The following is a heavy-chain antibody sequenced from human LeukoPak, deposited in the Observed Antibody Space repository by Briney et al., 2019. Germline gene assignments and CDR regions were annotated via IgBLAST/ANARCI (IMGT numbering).Heavy chain of an antibody. Sequence: GGSLRLSCAASGFTFSSYAMHWVRQAPGKGLEWVAVISYDGSNKYYADSVKGRFTISRDNSKNTLYPQMNSLRAEDTAVYYCSFSMVRGVIGTYYFGYWGQGTLVTVSS. J-gene: IGHJ4*02. V-gene: IGHV3-30-3*01. CDR3: SFSMVRGVIGTYYFGY. CDR1: GFTFSSYA. CDR2: ISYDGSNK. D-gene: IGHD3-10*01.